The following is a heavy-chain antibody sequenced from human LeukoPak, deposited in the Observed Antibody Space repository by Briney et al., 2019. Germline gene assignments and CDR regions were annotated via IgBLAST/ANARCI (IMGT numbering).Heavy chain of an antibody. J-gene: IGHJ4*02. CDR3: AKSGGDGSESFWGTYFDH. D-gene: IGHD3-10*01. CDR1: GDTFSTSE. V-gene: IGHV1-69*04. Sequence: SVKVSCEASGDTFSTSEITWVRQAPGQGLEWMGRVLPMLGAVNYAQKFHGRLTISADKPTSTTTAYMDLSSLTSEDTAMYYCAKSGGDGSESFWGTYFDHWGQGTLVTVSS. CDR2: VLPMLGAV.